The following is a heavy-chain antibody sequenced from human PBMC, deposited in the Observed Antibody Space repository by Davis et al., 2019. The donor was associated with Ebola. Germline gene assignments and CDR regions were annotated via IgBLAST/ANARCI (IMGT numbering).Heavy chain of an antibody. CDR2: IGPYSENI. Sequence: GESLKISCAASGFIVRNNYMMWVRQAPGKGLEWVSYIGPYSENIHYADSVRGRFTISRDNAQNSLFLQMDSLRDEDTAVYYCARDADWAFDCWGPGTLVTVS. J-gene: IGHJ4*02. D-gene: IGHD3/OR15-3a*01. CDR1: GFIVRNNY. CDR3: ARDADWAFDC. V-gene: IGHV3-48*02.